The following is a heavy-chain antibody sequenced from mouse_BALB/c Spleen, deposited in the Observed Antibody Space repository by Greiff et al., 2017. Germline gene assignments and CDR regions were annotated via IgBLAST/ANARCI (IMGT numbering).Heavy chain of an antibody. Sequence: QVQLKESGAELARPGASVKMSCKASGYTFTSYTMHWVKQRPGQGLEWIGYINPSSGYTNYNQKFKDKATLTADTSSSTAYMQLSSLTSEDSAVYYCARWGYGSSYYAMDYWGQGTSVTVSS. D-gene: IGHD1-1*01. J-gene: IGHJ4*01. CDR2: INPSSGYT. CDR3: ARWGYGSSYYAMDY. CDR1: GYTFTSYT. V-gene: IGHV1-4*01.